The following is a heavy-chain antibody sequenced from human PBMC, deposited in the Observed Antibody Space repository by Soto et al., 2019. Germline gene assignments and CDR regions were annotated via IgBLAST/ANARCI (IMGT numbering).Heavy chain of an antibody. D-gene: IGHD2-15*01. CDR3: ARESAHCSGGSCLNDY. Sequence: GSLRLSCAASGFTFSSYSMNWVRQAPGKGLEWVSSISSSSSYIYYADSVKGRFTISRDNAKNSLYLQMNSLRAEDTAVYYCARESAHCSGGSCLNDYWGQGTLVTVSS. CDR2: ISSSSSYI. CDR1: GFTFSSYS. V-gene: IGHV3-21*01. J-gene: IGHJ4*02.